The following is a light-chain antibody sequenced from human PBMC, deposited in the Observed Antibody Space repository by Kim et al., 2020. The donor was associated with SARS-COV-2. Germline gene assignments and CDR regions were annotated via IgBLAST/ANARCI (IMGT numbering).Light chain of an antibody. V-gene: IGLV3-1*01. CDR2: QDS. J-gene: IGLJ1*01. CDR1: KLGDKY. Sequence: SSELTQPPSVSVSPGQTASITCSGDKLGDKYACWYQQKPGQSPVLVIYQDSKRPSGIPERFSGSNSGNTATLTISGTQAMDEADYYCQAWDSSILVFGTGTKVTVL. CDR3: QAWDSSILV.